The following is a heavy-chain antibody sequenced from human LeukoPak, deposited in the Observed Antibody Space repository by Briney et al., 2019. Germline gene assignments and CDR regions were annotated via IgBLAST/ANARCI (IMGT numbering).Heavy chain of an antibody. CDR3: ASSLQLWSHFDY. Sequence: PSETLSLTCTVSGGSISSYYWSWIRQPPGKGLEWIGYIYYSGSINYNPSPKSRVTISVDTSKNQFSLKLSSVTAADTAVYYCASSLQLWSHFDYWGQGTLVTVSS. V-gene: IGHV4-59*08. CDR1: GGSISSYY. D-gene: IGHD5-18*01. J-gene: IGHJ4*02. CDR2: IYYSGSI.